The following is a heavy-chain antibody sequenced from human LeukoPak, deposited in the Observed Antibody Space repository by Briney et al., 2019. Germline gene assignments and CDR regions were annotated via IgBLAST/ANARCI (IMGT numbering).Heavy chain of an antibody. CDR2: IYHGGST. J-gene: IGHJ4*02. D-gene: IGHD6-13*01. CDR1: GGSINSGGYS. CDR3: ARGGYSSSWYIVY. V-gene: IGHV4-30-2*01. Sequence: SETLSLTCAVSGGSINSGGYSWSWIRQPPGKGLEWIGYIYHGGSTYYNPSLKSRVTISVDRSKNQFSLKLSSVTAADTAVYYCARGGYSSSWYIVYWGQGTLVTVSS.